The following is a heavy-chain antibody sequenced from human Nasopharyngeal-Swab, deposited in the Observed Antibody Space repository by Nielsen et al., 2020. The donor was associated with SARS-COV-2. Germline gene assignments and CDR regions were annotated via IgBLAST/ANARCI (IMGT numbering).Heavy chain of an antibody. D-gene: IGHD2-15*01. Sequence: ASVKVSCKASGYTFTRYDINWVRQATGQGLEWMGWMNPNSGNTGYAQKFQGRVTMTRNTSISTAYMELSSLRSEDTAVYYCAAQPLVVAATGGFDPGAREPWSPSPQ. V-gene: IGHV1-8*01. CDR3: AAQPLVVAATGGFDP. CDR1: GYTFTRYD. J-gene: IGHJ5*02. CDR2: MNPNSGNT.